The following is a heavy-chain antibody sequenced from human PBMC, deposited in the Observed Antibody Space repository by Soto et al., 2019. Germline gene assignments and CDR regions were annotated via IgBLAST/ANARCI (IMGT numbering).Heavy chain of an antibody. CDR1: GFTFFDYA. J-gene: IGHJ5*01. V-gene: IGHV3-30*04. CDR2: ISYDGSNK. D-gene: IGHD3-9*01. Sequence: SLRLSCAASGFTFFDYAMHWVRQAPGKGLEWVTSISYDGSNKYYADSVKGRFTFSRDNSKNTVYLQMASLRVEDTAVYYCARGTSLRFFDWPDSWGQGTLVTVSS. CDR3: ARGTSLRFFDWPDS.